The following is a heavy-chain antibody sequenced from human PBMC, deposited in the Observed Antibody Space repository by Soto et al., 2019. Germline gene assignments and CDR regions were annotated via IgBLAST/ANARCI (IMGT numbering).Heavy chain of an antibody. CDR2: ITVGTGNT. D-gene: IGHD3-22*01. V-gene: IGHV1-58*01. J-gene: IGHJ4*02. CDR3: AAGDSSGYYGG. CDR1: GFIFTSSS. Sequence: SVKVSCKASGFIFTSSSVQWVRQARGQRLEWIGWITVGTGNTNYAQKFQERVSITRDMSTSTAYMELSNLRSDDTAVYYCAAGDSSGYYGGWGRGTQVTVSS.